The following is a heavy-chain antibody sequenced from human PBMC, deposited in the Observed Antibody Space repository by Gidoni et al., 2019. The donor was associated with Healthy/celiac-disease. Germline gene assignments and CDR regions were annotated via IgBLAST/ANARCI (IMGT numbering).Heavy chain of an antibody. Sequence: QVHLQESRPRLVKPSGTPSLSCAASGVFITSSNWWSWVRQPPGKGLEWIGETYHSGSTNYNPSLKGRVTISVDKSKNQFSLKLSSVTAADTAVYYCARGGTDYGDYGDYWGQGTLVTVSS. CDR1: GVFITSSNW. CDR2: TYHSGST. D-gene: IGHD4-17*01. J-gene: IGHJ4*02. CDR3: ARGGTDYGDYGDY. V-gene: IGHV4-4*02.